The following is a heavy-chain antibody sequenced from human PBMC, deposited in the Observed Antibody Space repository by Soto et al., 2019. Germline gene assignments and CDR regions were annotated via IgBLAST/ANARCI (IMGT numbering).Heavy chain of an antibody. D-gene: IGHD1-26*01. CDR2: INDSGST. CDR1: GGSLSGYY. Sequence: SETLSLTCGVFGGSLSGYYWSWIRQPPGKGLEWIGEINDSGSTNYNPSLKSRVTISVDTSKNQFSPKLTSVIAADTAVYFCARAGFSGPYDAFDIWGQGTMVTVSS. V-gene: IGHV4-34*01. CDR3: ARAGFSGPYDAFDI. J-gene: IGHJ3*02.